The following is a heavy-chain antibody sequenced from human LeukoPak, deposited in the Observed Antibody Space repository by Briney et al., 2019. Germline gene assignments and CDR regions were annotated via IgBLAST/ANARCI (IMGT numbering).Heavy chain of an antibody. V-gene: IGHV3-30*04. CDR2: ISYDGSNK. Sequence: QPGGSLRLSCAASGFTFSNYAMHWVRQAPGKGLEWVAVISYDGSNKYYADSVTGRFTISRDNSENTLYLQMNSLRTEDTAVYYCARAYYYDSSGYLGYYYYYYMDVWGKGTTVTISS. CDR3: ARAYYYDSSGYLGYYYYYYMDV. J-gene: IGHJ6*03. D-gene: IGHD3-22*01. CDR1: GFTFSNYA.